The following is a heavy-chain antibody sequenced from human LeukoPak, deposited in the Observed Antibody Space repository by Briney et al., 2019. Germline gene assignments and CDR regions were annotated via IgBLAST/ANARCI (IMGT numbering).Heavy chain of an antibody. D-gene: IGHD4-17*01. J-gene: IGHJ4*02. V-gene: IGHV3-66*01. CDR2: ISATGDA. CDR3: ARAPDYGGGFDY. CDR1: GFSVSDNY. Sequence: GGSLRLSCVASGFSVSDNYMNWVRQAPGKGLEWVSVISATGDAYYADSVKGRFVISRDNSKNTVYLQMNSLRAEDTAVYYCARAPDYGGGFDYWGQGTLVTVSS.